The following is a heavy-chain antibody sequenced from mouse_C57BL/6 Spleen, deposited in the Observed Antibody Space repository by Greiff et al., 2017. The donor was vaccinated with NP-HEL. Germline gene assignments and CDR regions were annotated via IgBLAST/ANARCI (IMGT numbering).Heavy chain of an antibody. Sequence: QVQLQQPGAELVKPGASVKMSCKASGYTFTSYWITWVKQRPGQGLEWIGDIYPGSGSTNYNEKFKSKATLTVDTSSSTAYMQLSSLTSEDSAVYYCADYCGSSYGGWYFDVWGTGTTVTVSS. CDR1: GYTFTSYW. D-gene: IGHD1-1*01. CDR3: ADYCGSSYGGWYFDV. J-gene: IGHJ1*03. CDR2: IYPGSGST. V-gene: IGHV1-55*01.